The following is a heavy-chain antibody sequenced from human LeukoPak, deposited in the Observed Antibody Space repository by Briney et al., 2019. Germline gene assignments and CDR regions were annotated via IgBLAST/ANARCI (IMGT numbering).Heavy chain of an antibody. CDR3: AKRSVYCSGGSCYVDYFDY. D-gene: IGHD2-15*01. CDR1: GFTFSSYA. V-gene: IGHV3-23*01. Sequence: GGSLRLSCAASGFTFSSYAMSWVRQAPGKGLEWVSAISGSGGSTYYADSVKGRFTISRDNSKNTLYLQMNSLRAEDTAVYYCAKRSVYCSGGSCYVDYFDYWGQGTLVTVSS. J-gene: IGHJ4*02. CDR2: ISGSGGST.